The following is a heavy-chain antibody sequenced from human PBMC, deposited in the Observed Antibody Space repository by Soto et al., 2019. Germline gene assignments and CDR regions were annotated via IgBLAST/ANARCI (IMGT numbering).Heavy chain of an antibody. CDR3: ARLGGLPGYFFDY. Sequence: QVQLQESGPGLVKPSGTLSLTCTVSGGSISGYYWSWIRQPPGGRLEWIAYIYDRGTTNFNPSLTSRAAISRDTSKNQISLKLSSVTAADTAVFYCARLGGLPGYFFDYWGQGILVTVSS. V-gene: IGHV4-59*08. D-gene: IGHD2-15*01. J-gene: IGHJ4*02. CDR2: IYDRGTT. CDR1: GGSISGYY.